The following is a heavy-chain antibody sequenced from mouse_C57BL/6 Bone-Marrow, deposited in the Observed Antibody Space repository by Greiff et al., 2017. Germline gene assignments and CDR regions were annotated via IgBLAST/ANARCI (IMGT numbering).Heavy chain of an antibody. D-gene: IGHD2-3*01. V-gene: IGHV2-9-1*01. CDR3: ARNSAYDGYYYFDY. CDR1: GFSLTSYA. J-gene: IGHJ2*01. Sequence: VKLMESGPGLVAPSQSLSITCTVSGFSLTSYAISWVRQPPGKGLEWLGVLWTGGGTNYNSALKSRLSISKDNSKSQVFLKMNSLQTDDTARYYCARNSAYDGYYYFDYWGQGTTLTVSS. CDR2: LWTGGGT.